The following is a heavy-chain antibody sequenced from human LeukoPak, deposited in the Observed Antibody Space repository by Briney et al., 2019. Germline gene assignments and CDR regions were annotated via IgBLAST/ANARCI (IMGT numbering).Heavy chain of an antibody. J-gene: IGHJ4*01. CDR3: ARDRLSAALGGG. CDR1: GGSISSYY. CDR2: IYTSGST. D-gene: IGHD3-16*01. Sequence: SETLSLTCTVSGGSISSYYWCLIRQPAGKGLEWIGRIYTSGSTNYNPSLKSRVTMSVDTSKNQFSLQLSSVTAADTAVYYCARDRLSAALGGGWGHGTLVTVSS. V-gene: IGHV4-4*07.